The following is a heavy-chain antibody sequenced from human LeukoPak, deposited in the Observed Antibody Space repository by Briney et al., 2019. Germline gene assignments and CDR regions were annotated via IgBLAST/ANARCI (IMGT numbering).Heavy chain of an antibody. CDR2: TYYRSKWYN. V-gene: IGHV6-1*01. J-gene: IGHJ3*02. CDR3: AREYEQQLAYDAFDI. Sequence: SQTLSLTCAISGGSVSSNSAGWNWIRQSPSRGLEWLGRTYYRSKWYNNYAVSVKSRITINPDTSKNQFSLQLNSVTPEVTALYYCAREYEQQLAYDAFDIWGQGTMVTVSS. D-gene: IGHD6-13*01. CDR1: GGSVSSNSAG.